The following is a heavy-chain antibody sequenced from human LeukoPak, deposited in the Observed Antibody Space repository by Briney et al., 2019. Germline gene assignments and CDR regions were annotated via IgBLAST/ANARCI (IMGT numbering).Heavy chain of an antibody. CDR3: ARDPCSSTSCYRNLGWFDP. V-gene: IGHV1-2*06. D-gene: IGHD2-2*01. Sequence: ASVKVSCKASGYTFTGYYMHWVRQAPGQGLEWMGRINPNSGGTNYAQKFQGRVTMTRDTSISTAYMELSRLRSDDTAVYYCARDPCSSTSCYRNLGWFDPWGQGTLVTVSS. CDR2: INPNSGGT. J-gene: IGHJ5*02. CDR1: GYTFTGYY.